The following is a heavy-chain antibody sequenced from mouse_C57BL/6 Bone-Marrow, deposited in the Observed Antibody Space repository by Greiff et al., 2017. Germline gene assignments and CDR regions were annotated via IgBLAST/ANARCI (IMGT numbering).Heavy chain of an antibody. CDR2: SYPRDGST. D-gene: IGHD1-1*01. CDR3: ARLEFDGSSGDWYFDV. J-gene: IGHJ1*03. CDR1: GYTFTSYD. V-gene: IGHV1-85*01. Sequence: VQRVESGPELVKPGASVKLSCKASGYTFTSYDINWVKQRPGQGLEWIGWSYPRDGSTKYNEKFKGKATLTVDTSSSTAYMVLHSLTSEDSAVYFCARLEFDGSSGDWYFDVWGTGTTVTVAS.